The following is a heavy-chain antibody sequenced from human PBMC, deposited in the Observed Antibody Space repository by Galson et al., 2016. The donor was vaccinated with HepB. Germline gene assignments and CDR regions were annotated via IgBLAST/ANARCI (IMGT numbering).Heavy chain of an antibody. Sequence: SVKVSCKASGYSFSDYDFAWVRQASGQGLEWMGWTNPSSGNSNFAQRLRGRIRVTSDASINTAYLELGSLTSEDTAVYYCARAIRNQLLSEHWGQGTLVTVSS. CDR1: GYSFSDYD. V-gene: IGHV1-8*01. D-gene: IGHD6-6*01. CDR2: TNPSSGNS. J-gene: IGHJ4*02. CDR3: ARAIRNQLLSEH.